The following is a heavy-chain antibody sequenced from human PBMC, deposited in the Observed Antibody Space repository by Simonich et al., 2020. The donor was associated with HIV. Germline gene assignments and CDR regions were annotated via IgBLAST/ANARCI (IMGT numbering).Heavy chain of an antibody. Sequence: QVQLQQWGAGLLKPSETLSLTCAVYGGSFSGYYWSWIRQPPGKGLEWIGEINHSESTNFNPSLKSRVTISVDTSKNQFSLKLSSVTAADTAVYYCAAVINTVYWGQGTLVTVSS. D-gene: IGHD3-22*01. CDR1: GGSFSGYY. V-gene: IGHV4-34*01. CDR3: AAVINTVY. CDR2: INHSEST. J-gene: IGHJ4*02.